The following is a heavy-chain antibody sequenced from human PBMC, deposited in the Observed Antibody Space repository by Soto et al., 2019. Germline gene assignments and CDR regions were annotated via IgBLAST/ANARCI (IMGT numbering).Heavy chain of an antibody. J-gene: IGHJ4*02. CDR3: ARVSGGEWYYFDY. CDR2: IWYDGSNK. V-gene: IGHV3-33*01. Sequence: PGGSLRLSCAASGFTFSSYGMHWVRQAPGKGLEWVAVIWYDGSNKYYADSVKGRFTISRDNSKNTLYLQMNSLRAEDTAVYYCARVSGGEWYYFDYWGQGTLVTVSS. CDR1: GFTFSSYG. D-gene: IGHD3-10*01.